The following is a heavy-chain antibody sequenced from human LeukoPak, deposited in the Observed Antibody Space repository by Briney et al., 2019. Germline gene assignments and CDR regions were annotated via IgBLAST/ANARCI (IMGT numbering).Heavy chain of an antibody. CDR3: ARDGYGGLDY. J-gene: IGHJ4*02. Sequence: SETLSLTCAVYGGSFSGYYWSWIRQPPGKGLEWIGEINHSGSTNYNPSLKSRVTISVDTSKNQFSLKLSSVTAEDTAVYYCARDGYGGLDYWGQGTLVTVSS. V-gene: IGHV4-34*01. CDR1: GGSFSGYY. D-gene: IGHD4-23*01. CDR2: INHSGST.